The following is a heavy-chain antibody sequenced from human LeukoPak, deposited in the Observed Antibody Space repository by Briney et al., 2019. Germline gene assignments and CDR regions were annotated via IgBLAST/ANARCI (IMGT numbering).Heavy chain of an antibody. J-gene: IGHJ6*03. CDR2: IYTSGST. D-gene: IGHD5-12*01. V-gene: IGHV4-61*02. CDR3: ARVLIRGYSGYDYYYYMDV. CDR1: GGSISSGSYY. Sequence: TLSLTCTVSGGSISSGSYYWSWIRQPAGKGLEWIGRIYTSGSTNYNPSLKSRVTISVDTSKNQFSLKLSSVTAADTAVYYCARVLIRGYSGYDYYYYMDVWGKGTTVTISS.